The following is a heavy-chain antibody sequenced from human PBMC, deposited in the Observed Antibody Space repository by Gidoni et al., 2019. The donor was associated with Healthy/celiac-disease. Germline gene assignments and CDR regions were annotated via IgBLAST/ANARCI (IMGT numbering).Heavy chain of an antibody. CDR3: ASRRGYSGYETNYYYYYGMDV. J-gene: IGHJ6*02. D-gene: IGHD5-12*01. Sequence: QVQLVQSGAEVKKPGSSVKVSCKASGGTFSSYAISWVRQAPGQGLEWMGGIIPIFGTANYAQKFQGRVTITADKSTSTAYMELSSLRSEDTAVYYCASRRGYSGYETNYYYYYGMDVWGRGTTVTVSS. CDR1: GGTFSSYA. CDR2: IIPIFGTA. V-gene: IGHV1-69*06.